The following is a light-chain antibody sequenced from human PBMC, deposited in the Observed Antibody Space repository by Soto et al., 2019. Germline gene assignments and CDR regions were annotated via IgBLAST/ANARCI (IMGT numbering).Light chain of an antibody. CDR2: GAS. Sequence: EIVMTQSPVTLSVSPGERATLSCRASQSVSSNLAWYQQKPGQAPRLLISGASTRATGIPARFSGSGSGTEFTLTISSLQSEDFAVYYCQQYNNWPLTFGGGTKVDIK. J-gene: IGKJ4*01. CDR1: QSVSSN. V-gene: IGKV3-15*01. CDR3: QQYNNWPLT.